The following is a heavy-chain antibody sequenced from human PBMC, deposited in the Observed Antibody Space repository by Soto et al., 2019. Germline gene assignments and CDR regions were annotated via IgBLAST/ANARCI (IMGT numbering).Heavy chain of an antibody. V-gene: IGHV4-59*01. D-gene: IGHD3-10*01. CDR3: ASVLMVRGVTFDY. Sequence: QVQLQESGPGLVKPSETLSLTCTVSGGSISSYYWSWIRQPPGKGLEWIGYIYYSGSTNYNPSLTSRVTLSVDTSKNQFSLKLSSVTAADTAVYYCASVLMVRGVTFDYWGQGPLVTVSS. J-gene: IGHJ4*02. CDR1: GGSISSYY. CDR2: IYYSGST.